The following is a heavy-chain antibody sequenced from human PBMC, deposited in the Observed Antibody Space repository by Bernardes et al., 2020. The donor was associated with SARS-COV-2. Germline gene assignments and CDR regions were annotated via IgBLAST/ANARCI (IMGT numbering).Heavy chain of an antibody. V-gene: IGHV3-15*01. D-gene: IGHD1-1*01. CDR3: TTKGRDVYNLKTPY. CDR2: IKSKSDGETT. Sequence: GGSLRLSCAASGFSFSDAWMNWVRQAPGKGLEGVGHIKSKSDGETTDYAAPVKGRFIISRDDSKSTVYLQMNSLKTEDTAMYYCTTKGRDVYNLKTPYWGRGTLVTVSS. CDR1: GFSFSDAW. J-gene: IGHJ4*02.